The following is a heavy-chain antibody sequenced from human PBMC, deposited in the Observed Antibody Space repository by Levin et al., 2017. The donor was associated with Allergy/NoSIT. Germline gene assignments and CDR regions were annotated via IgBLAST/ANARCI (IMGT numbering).Heavy chain of an antibody. CDR2: IKQDGSEK. V-gene: IGHV3-7*03. D-gene: IGHD6-19*01. CDR3: ARGAGWLPDY. J-gene: IGHJ4*02. Sequence: QPGGSLRLSCAASGFTFSSHWMNWVRQTPGKGLEWVANIKQDGSEKYYVGSVKGRFTISRDNAKDSLYLQMNGLRAEDTAVYYCARGAGWLPDYWGQGTLVTVSA. CDR1: GFTFSSHW.